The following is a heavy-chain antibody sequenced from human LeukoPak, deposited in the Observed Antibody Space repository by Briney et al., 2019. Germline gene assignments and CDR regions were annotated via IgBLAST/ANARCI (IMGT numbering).Heavy chain of an antibody. CDR1: GFTFTDYA. Sequence: GTSLRLSCVASGFTFTDYAFNWVRQAPGKEMEWVAIISSDGNTKSYADTLKGRFSISRDNFRDTVFLEVSTLRPEDTGLYYCVRDLTSGARFDFWGQGTLVTVSS. V-gene: IGHV3-30*04. J-gene: IGHJ4*02. D-gene: IGHD2-8*02. CDR3: VRDLTSGARFDF. CDR2: ISSDGNTK.